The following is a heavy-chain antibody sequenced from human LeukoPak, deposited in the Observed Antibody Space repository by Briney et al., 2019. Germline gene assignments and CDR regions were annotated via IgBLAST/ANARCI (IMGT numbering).Heavy chain of an antibody. D-gene: IGHD6-13*01. Sequence: GESLKISCKVSGYILTNNWIGWVRQVPGKGLEWMGLIYPGYSDAKYSPSFQGQVTFSVDKSISTAYLQWSSLKASDTAIYYCARFGYISSLDYWGQGTLVTVSS. CDR2: IYPGYSDA. V-gene: IGHV5-51*01. J-gene: IGHJ4*02. CDR1: GYILTNNW. CDR3: ARFGYISSLDY.